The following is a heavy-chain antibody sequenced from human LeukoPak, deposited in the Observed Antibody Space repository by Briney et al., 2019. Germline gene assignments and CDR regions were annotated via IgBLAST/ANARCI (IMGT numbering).Heavy chain of an antibody. CDR1: GFTFSNYW. V-gene: IGHV3-7*02. D-gene: IGHD3-10*01. CDR3: VTYSGSGRVV. Sequence: GGSLRLSCAASGFTFSNYWMTWVRQGSGKGLEWVANIKEDGSEKNYVDSVKGRFTISRDNAKNSVYLQMNSLRADDTAVYYCVTYSGSGRVVWGQGTLVTVSS. CDR2: IKEDGSEK. J-gene: IGHJ4*02.